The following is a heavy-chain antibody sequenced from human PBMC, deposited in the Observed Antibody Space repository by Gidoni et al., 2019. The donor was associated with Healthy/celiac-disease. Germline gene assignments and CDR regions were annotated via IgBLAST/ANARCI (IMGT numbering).Heavy chain of an antibody. V-gene: IGHV5-51*01. Sequence: EVQLVQSGAEVKKPGESLKISCKGSGYSFTSYWIGWVRQMPGKGLEWMGIIYPGDSDTRYSPSFQGQVTISADKSISTAYLQWSSLKASDTAMYYCARYEASYDSSGYYPRDWGQGTLVTVSS. CDR1: GYSFTSYW. CDR3: ARYEASYDSSGYYPRD. D-gene: IGHD3-22*01. J-gene: IGHJ4*02. CDR2: IYPGDSDT.